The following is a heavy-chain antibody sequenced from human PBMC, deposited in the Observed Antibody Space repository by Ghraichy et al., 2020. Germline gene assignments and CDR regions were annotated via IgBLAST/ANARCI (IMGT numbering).Heavy chain of an antibody. CDR2: IIPIFGTA. D-gene: IGHD1/OR15-1a*01. J-gene: IGHJ6*03. Sequence: SVKVSCKASGGTFSSYAISWVRQAPGQGLEWMGGIIPIFGTANYAQKFQGRVTITADESTSTAYMELSSLRSEDTAVYYCASPTLTNYYYYYMDVWGKGTTVTVSS. CDR1: GGTFSSYA. V-gene: IGHV1-69*13. CDR3: ASPTLTNYYYYYMDV.